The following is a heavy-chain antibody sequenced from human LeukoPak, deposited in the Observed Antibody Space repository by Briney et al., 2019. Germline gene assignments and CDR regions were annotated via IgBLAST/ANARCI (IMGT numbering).Heavy chain of an antibody. V-gene: IGHV1-18*01. CDR2: ISAYNGKT. D-gene: IGHD2-15*01. CDR3: ALYCSGGSCYSDGDS. CDR1: GYTFTSYG. J-gene: IGHJ5*02. Sequence: ASVKVSCKASGYTFTSYGISWVRQAPGQGLEWMGWISAYNGKTNYAQKLQGRVNMNTDTFTSTAYMELRSLSSDDTGVYYCALYCSGGSCYSDGDSWRQGTLVTDSS.